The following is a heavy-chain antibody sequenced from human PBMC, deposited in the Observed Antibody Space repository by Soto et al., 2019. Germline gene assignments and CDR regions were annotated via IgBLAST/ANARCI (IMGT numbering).Heavy chain of an antibody. D-gene: IGHD2-21*02. J-gene: IGHJ3*02. V-gene: IGHV1-69*13. Sequence: SVKVSCKASGGTFSSYAISWVRQAPGQGLEWMGGIIPIFGTANYAQKFQGRVTITADESTSTAYMELSSLRSEDTAVYYCARQPYCGGDCYSVAFDIWGQGTMVTVSS. CDR3: ARQPYCGGDCYSVAFDI. CDR2: IIPIFGTA. CDR1: GGTFSSYA.